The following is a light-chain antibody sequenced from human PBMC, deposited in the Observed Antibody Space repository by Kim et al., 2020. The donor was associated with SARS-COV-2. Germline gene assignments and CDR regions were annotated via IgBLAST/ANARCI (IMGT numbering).Light chain of an antibody. Sequence: DRVTITCRSSHDISNFLAWYQQKPGEVPKLLIYDASVLQSGVPSRFSGSGSGTDFTLTISGLQPEDVATYYCQRCYSVPWTFGQGTKVDIK. V-gene: IGKV1-27*01. CDR3: QRCYSVPWT. CDR2: DAS. J-gene: IGKJ1*01. CDR1: HDISNF.